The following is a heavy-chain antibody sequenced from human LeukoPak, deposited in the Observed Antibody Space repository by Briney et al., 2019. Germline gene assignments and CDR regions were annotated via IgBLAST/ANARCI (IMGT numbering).Heavy chain of an antibody. CDR1: GFTFDDYA. Sequence: GRSLRLSCAASGFTFDDYAMYWVRQAPGKGLEWVSGISWNGGRIVYADSVKGRFTISRDTAKNSLYLQMNSLRPEDMAFYYCAKGASAIFGVATSGAYFDSWGQGTLVTVSS. CDR2: ISWNGGRI. D-gene: IGHD3-3*01. V-gene: IGHV3-9*03. J-gene: IGHJ4*02. CDR3: AKGASAIFGVATSGAYFDS.